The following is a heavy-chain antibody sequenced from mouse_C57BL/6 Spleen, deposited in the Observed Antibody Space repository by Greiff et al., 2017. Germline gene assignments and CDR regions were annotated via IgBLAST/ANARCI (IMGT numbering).Heavy chain of an antibody. CDR1: GYTFTSYW. D-gene: IGHD1-1*01. Sequence: QVHVKQSGTELVKPGASVKLSCKASGYTFTSYWMHWVKQRPGQGLEWIGNINPSNGGTNYNEKFKSKATLTVDKSSSTAYMQLSSLTSEDSAVYYCARNYCGSSDAMGYWGQGTSVTVSS. V-gene: IGHV1-53*01. J-gene: IGHJ4*01. CDR3: ARNYCGSSDAMGY. CDR2: INPSNGGT.